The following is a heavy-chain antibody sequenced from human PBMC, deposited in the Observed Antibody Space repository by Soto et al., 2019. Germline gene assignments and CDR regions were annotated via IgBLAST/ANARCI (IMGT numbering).Heavy chain of an antibody. J-gene: IGHJ4*02. CDR2: INPNSGGT. D-gene: IGHD3-3*01. Sequence: ASVKVSCKASGYTFTGYYMHWVRQAPGQGLEWMGWINPNSGGTNYAQKFQGRVTMTRDTSISTAYMELSRLRSDDTAVYYCASGPDFWSGYYRVAIRPFDYWGQGALVTVS. CDR3: ASGPDFWSGYYRVAIRPFDY. V-gene: IGHV1-2*02. CDR1: GYTFTGYY.